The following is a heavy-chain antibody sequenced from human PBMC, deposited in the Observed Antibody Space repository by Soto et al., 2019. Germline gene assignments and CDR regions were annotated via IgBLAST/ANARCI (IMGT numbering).Heavy chain of an antibody. J-gene: IGHJ6*02. V-gene: IGHV1-69*06. CDR3: ARVGAAAGLPTYLRSAYYYYYYGMDV. CDR2: IIPIFGTA. Sequence: GASVKVSCKASGGTFSSYAISWVRQAPGQGLEWMGGIIPIFGTANYAQKFQGRVTITADKSTSTAYMELSSLRSEDTAVYYCARVGAAAGLPTYLRSAYYYYYYGMDVWGQGTTVTVSS. CDR1: GGTFSSYA. D-gene: IGHD6-13*01.